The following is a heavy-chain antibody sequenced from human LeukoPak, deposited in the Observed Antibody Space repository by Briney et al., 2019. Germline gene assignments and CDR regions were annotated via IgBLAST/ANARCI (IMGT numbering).Heavy chain of an antibody. Sequence: ASVKVSCKASGGTFSSYAISWVRQAPGQGLEWMGRIIPILGIANYAQKFQGRVTITADKSTSTAYMELSSLRSEDTAVYYCARGVAVAGTTVGGGDYWGQGTLVTVSS. D-gene: IGHD6-19*01. J-gene: IGHJ4*02. CDR3: ARGVAVAGTTVGGGDY. CDR2: IIPILGIA. CDR1: GGTFSSYA. V-gene: IGHV1-69*04.